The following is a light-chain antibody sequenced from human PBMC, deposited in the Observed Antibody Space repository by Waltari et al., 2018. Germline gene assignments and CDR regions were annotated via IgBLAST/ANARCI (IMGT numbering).Light chain of an antibody. CDR2: DVS. CDR1: RRYVGDSYW. Sequence: QSALTQPASVSGSPGQSITHSCNGTRRYVGDSYWVSWYQQHPGKAPKVLIFDVSYRPSGVSNRFSGSKSGNTASLTISGLQAEDEADYYCTSYTSRHSLVFGTGTKVTVL. J-gene: IGLJ1*01. V-gene: IGLV2-14*03. CDR3: TSYTSRHSLV.